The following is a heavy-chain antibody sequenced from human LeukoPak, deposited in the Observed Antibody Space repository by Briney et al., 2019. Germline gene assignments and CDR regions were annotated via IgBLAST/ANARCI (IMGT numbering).Heavy chain of an antibody. Sequence: SETLSLTCAVYGGSFSGYCWSWIRQPPGKGLEWIGEINHSGSTNYNPSLKSRVTISVDTSKNQFSLKLSSVTAADTAVYYCARSHVGASLLAAFDIWGQGTMVTVSS. CDR2: INHSGST. CDR3: ARSHVGASLLAAFDI. V-gene: IGHV4-34*01. J-gene: IGHJ3*02. CDR1: GGSFSGYC. D-gene: IGHD1-26*01.